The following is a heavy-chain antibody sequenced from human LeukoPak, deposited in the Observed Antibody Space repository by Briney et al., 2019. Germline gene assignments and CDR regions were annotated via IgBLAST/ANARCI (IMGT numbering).Heavy chain of an antibody. Sequence: SETLSLTCAVYGGSFSCYYWSWIRQPPGKGLQWIGEINHSRSTNYNPSLKSRVTISVDTSKNQFSLKLSSVTAADTAVYYCARHATSIAAAGRFDYWGQGTLVTVSS. J-gene: IGHJ4*02. CDR3: ARHATSIAAAGRFDY. V-gene: IGHV4-34*01. CDR1: GGSFSCYY. CDR2: INHSRST. D-gene: IGHD6-13*01.